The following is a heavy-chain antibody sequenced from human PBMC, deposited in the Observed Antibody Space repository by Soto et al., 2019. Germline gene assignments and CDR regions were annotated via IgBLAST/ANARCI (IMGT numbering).Heavy chain of an antibody. CDR3: AKALRGSYNWLDP. J-gene: IGHJ5*02. V-gene: IGHV4-34*01. Sequence: SETLSLTCAVYGGSFSGYYWSWIRQPPGKGLEWIGEINHSGSTNYNPSLKSRVTISVDTSKNQFSLKLSSVTAADTAVYYCAKALRGSYNWLDPWGQGTLVTVSS. CDR2: INHSGST. CDR1: GGSFSGYY. D-gene: IGHD3-3*01.